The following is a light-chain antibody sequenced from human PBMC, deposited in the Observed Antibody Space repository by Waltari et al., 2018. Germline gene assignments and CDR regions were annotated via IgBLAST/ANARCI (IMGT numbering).Light chain of an antibody. CDR1: QSVSSN. V-gene: IGKV3-15*01. CDR3: QQYNTLLWT. CDR2: GAS. Sequence: EMVMTQSPATLAVSPGERATLSCRASQSVSSNLAWYQHPPRQAPRLLIYGASTRATGIPARFLGIGSWPEFTLTLRSLQSEDFAVYYCQQYNTLLWTFIQGTKVEIK. J-gene: IGKJ1*01.